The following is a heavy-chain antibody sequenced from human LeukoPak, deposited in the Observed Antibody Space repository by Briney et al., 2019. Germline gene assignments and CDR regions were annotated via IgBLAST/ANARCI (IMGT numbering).Heavy chain of an antibody. V-gene: IGHV3-48*01. CDR3: ARDGRGYSYGYPLDS. J-gene: IGHJ4*02. CDR1: GFTFSSYS. CDR2: ISSSSSTI. D-gene: IGHD5-18*01. Sequence: GGSLRLSCAASGFTFSSYSMNWVRQAPGKGLEWVSYISSSSSTIYYADSVKGRFTISRDNAKSSLYLQMNSLRAEDTAVYYCARDGRGYSYGYPLDSWGQGTLVTVSS.